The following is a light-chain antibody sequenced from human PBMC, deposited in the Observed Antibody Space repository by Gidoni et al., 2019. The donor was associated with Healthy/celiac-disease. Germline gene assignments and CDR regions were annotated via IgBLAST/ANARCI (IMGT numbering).Light chain of an antibody. CDR2: AAS. CDR1: QGINNY. CDR3: QQYNSYSIT. J-gene: IGKJ5*01. Sequence: DIQMTQSPSSLSASVGDRVTITCRASQGINNYLAWFQQKPGKAPKSLIYAASSLHSGVPSRFSGSGSDTDFTLTITSLQPEDFATYYCQQYNSYSITFGQGTRLEIK. V-gene: IGKV1-16*01.